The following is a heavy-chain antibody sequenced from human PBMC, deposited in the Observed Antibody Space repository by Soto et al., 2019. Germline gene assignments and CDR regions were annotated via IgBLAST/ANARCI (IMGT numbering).Heavy chain of an antibody. V-gene: IGHV3-30*18. CDR2: ISHDGSKK. Sequence: QVQLVESGGGVVQPGRSLRLSCAASGFTFSRYGIHWVRQAPGKGLEWMAVISHDGSKKSYADSVKGRFTISRDNSKNTLYLQMDSLRAEYTSVYYCVKDACGSSCSPFPFDTFDIWGQGTMVTVSS. J-gene: IGHJ3*02. CDR1: GFTFSRYG. CDR3: VKDACGSSCSPFPFDTFDI. D-gene: IGHD2-15*01.